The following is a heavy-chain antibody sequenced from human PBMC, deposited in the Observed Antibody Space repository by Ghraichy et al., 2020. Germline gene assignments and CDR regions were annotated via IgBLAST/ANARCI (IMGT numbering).Heavy chain of an antibody. CDR3: TRESSGGIYYYYYYMDV. J-gene: IGHJ6*03. V-gene: IGHV3-49*03. CDR2: IRSKAYGGTT. CDR1: GFTFGDYA. Sequence: GGSLRLSCTASGFTFGDYAMSWFRQAPGKGLEWVGFIRSKAYGGTTEYAASVKGRFTISRDDSKSIAYLQMNSLKTEDTAVYYCTRESSGGIYYYYYYMDVWGKGTTVTVSS. D-gene: IGHD3-22*01.